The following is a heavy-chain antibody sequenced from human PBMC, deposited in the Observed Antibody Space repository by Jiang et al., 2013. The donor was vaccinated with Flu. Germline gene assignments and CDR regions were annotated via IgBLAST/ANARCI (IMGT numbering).Heavy chain of an antibody. CDR2: FDSEDGEM. Sequence: SVKVSCKVSGRTLNEVSIHWVRQAPGEGLEWMGGFDSEDGEMIYAKKFQGRVTMTEDTLTDTAYMELSSLRSEDTAMYYCATLRSFFIHLDPWGQGTLVTVSS. J-gene: IGHJ5*02. D-gene: IGHD3-10*01. CDR3: ATLRSFFIHLDP. V-gene: IGHV1-24*01. CDR1: GRTLNEVS.